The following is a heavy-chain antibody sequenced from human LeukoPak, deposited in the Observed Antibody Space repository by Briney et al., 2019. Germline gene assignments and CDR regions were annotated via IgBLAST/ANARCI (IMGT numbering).Heavy chain of an antibody. CDR1: GFTFSSYA. Sequence: GGSLRLSCAASGFTFSSYAMSWVRQAPGKGLEGVSAISGSGGSTYYADSVKGRFTISRDNSKNTLYLQMNSLRAEDRAVYYCAKDKSYYHDSSHYFDYWGQGTLVTVSS. J-gene: IGHJ4*02. V-gene: IGHV3-23*01. CDR2: ISGSGGST. D-gene: IGHD3-22*01. CDR3: AKDKSYYHDSSHYFDY.